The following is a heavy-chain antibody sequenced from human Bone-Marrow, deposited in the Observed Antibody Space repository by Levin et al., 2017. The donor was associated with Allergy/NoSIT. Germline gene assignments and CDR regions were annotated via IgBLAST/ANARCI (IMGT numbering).Heavy chain of an antibody. CDR2: IYYSGST. CDR3: ARDHHDYGDYIDAFDI. J-gene: IGHJ3*02. CDR1: GGSVSSGSYY. D-gene: IGHD4-17*01. Sequence: SETLSLTCTVSGGSVSSGSYYWSWIRQPPGKGLEWIGYIYYSGSTNYNPSLKSRVTISVDTSKNQFSLKLSSVTAADTAVYYCARDHHDYGDYIDAFDIWGQGTMVTVSS. V-gene: IGHV4-61*01.